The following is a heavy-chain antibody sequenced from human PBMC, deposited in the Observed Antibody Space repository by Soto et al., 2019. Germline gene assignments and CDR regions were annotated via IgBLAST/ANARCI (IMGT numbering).Heavy chain of an antibody. CDR3: ARGQVGYSSGWYGDWYFDL. D-gene: IGHD6-19*01. J-gene: IGHJ2*01. CDR1: GGSFSGYY. Sequence: QVQLQQWGAGLLKPSETLSLTCAVYGGSFSGYYWSWIRQPPGMGLEWIGEINHSGSTNYNPSLKSRVTISVDTSKNQFSLKLSSVTAADTAVYYCARGQVGYSSGWYGDWYFDLWGRGTLVTVSS. V-gene: IGHV4-34*01. CDR2: INHSGST.